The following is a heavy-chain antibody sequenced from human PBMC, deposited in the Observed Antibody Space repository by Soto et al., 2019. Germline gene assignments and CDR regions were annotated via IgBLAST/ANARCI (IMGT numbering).Heavy chain of an antibody. Sequence: ASVKVSCKASGYTFTSYARHWVRQAPGQRLEWMGWINAGNGNTKYSQKFQGRVTITRDTSASTAYMELSSLRSEDTAVYYCARGHNYGSYYYYYYGMDVWGQGTTVTVSS. CDR1: GYTFTSYA. J-gene: IGHJ6*02. D-gene: IGHD4-17*01. CDR3: ARGHNYGSYYYYYYGMDV. CDR2: INAGNGNT. V-gene: IGHV1-3*01.